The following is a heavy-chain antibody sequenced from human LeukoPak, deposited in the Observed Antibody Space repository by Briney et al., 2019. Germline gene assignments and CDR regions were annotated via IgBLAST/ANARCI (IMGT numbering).Heavy chain of an antibody. J-gene: IGHJ4*02. Sequence: GGSLRPSCAASGFTVSSNYMTWVRQAPGKGLEWVSIIYSGGTTYYADSVKGRFTISRDNSKNTLYLQMNSLRAEDTAVYYCARLYYYVSGTYSRYFDYWGQGTLVTVSS. CDR2: IYSGGTT. D-gene: IGHD3-10*01. V-gene: IGHV3-53*01. CDR1: GFTVSSNY. CDR3: ARLYYYVSGTYSRYFDY.